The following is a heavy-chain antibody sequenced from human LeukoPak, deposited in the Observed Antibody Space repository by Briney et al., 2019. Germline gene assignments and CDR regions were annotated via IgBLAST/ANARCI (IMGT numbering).Heavy chain of an antibody. V-gene: IGHV3-30*02. CDR2: IRYDGSNK. J-gene: IGHJ6*03. CDR1: GFTFSSYG. CDR3: AKEGGPAGFYYYYYMDV. Sequence: GGSPRLSCAASGFTFSSYGMHWVRQAPGKGLEWVAFIRYDGSNKYYADSVKGRFTISRDNSKNTLYLQMNSLRAEDTAVYYCAKEGGPAGFYYYYYMDVWGKGTTVTVSS.